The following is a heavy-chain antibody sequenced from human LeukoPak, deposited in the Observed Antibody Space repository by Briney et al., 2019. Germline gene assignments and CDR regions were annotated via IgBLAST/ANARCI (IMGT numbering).Heavy chain of an antibody. V-gene: IGHV4-34*01. CDR2: GNHNGGT. CDR3: AKNGQSGFSFDP. D-gene: IGHD1-26*01. CDR1: GGSLNNYY. Sequence: SETLSLTCAVYGGSLNNYYWSWIRQSPGKGLEWLGEGNHNGGTKYNPSLKSRVTISADSSRNQFSLKLTSVTAADTAVYHCAKNGQSGFSFDPWGQGTLVTVSS. J-gene: IGHJ5*02.